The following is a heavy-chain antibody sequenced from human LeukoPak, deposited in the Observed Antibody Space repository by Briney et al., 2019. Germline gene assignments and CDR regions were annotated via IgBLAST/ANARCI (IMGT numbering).Heavy chain of an antibody. CDR1: GGSISSYY. CDR3: ARHDYYYYGMDV. Sequence: PSETLSLTCTVSGGSISSYYWSWIRQPPGKGLEWIGYIYYSGSTNYNPSLKSRVTISVDTSKNQFSLKLSSVTAAGTAVYYCARHDYYYYGMDVWGQGTTVTVSS. J-gene: IGHJ6*02. V-gene: IGHV4-59*01. CDR2: IYYSGST.